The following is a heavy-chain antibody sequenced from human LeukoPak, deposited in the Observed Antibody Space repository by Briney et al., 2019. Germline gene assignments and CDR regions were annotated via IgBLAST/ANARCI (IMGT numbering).Heavy chain of an antibody. CDR2: IYPGDSDT. D-gene: IGHD3-16*01. CDR1: GYSFTSYW. CDR3: ARQGGPMGEGPTILDY. V-gene: IGHV5-51*01. Sequence: GESLQISCKGSGYSFTSYWIGWVRQMPGKGLEWMGIIYPGDSDTRYSPSFQGQVTISADKSISTAYLQWSSLKASDTAMYYCARQGGPMGEGPTILDYWGQGTLVTVSS. J-gene: IGHJ4*02.